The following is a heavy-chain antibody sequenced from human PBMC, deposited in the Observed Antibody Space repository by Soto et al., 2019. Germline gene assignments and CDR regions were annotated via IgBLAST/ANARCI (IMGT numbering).Heavy chain of an antibody. V-gene: IGHV3-30*18. Sequence: GGSLRLSCAASGFTFSSYGMHWVRQAPGKGLEWVAVISYDGSNKYYADSVKGRFTISRDNSKNTLYLQMNSLRAEDTAVYYCAKEREYYDSSGYTRFYYYYGMDVWGQGTTVTVSS. CDR2: ISYDGSNK. D-gene: IGHD3-22*01. J-gene: IGHJ6*02. CDR3: AKEREYYDSSGYTRFYYYYGMDV. CDR1: GFTFSSYG.